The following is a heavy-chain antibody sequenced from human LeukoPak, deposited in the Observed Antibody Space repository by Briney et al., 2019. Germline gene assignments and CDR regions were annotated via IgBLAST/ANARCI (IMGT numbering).Heavy chain of an antibody. Sequence: GGSLTLSCAACGFTFSGYAMSWLPQAPGKGREWVSAISGSGGSTYYADPVKGRFTISRDNSKNTLYLLMDSLRAEDTAVYYCARRVEMATAPFDYWGQGTLVTVSS. CDR2: ISGSGGST. CDR1: GFTFSGYA. J-gene: IGHJ4*02. CDR3: ARRVEMATAPFDY. D-gene: IGHD5-24*01. V-gene: IGHV3-23*01.